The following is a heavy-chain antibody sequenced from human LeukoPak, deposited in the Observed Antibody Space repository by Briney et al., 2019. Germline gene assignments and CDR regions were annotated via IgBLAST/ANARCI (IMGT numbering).Heavy chain of an antibody. Sequence: PSETLSLTCTVSGGSISSSSYYWGWIRQPPGKGLEWIGSIYYSGSTYYNPSLKSRVTISVDTSKNQFSLKLSSVTAADTAVYYCARDQPTFIAARPGFDYWGQGTLVTVSS. V-gene: IGHV4-39*07. CDR1: GGSISSSSYY. CDR3: ARDQPTFIAARPGFDY. J-gene: IGHJ4*02. CDR2: IYYSGST. D-gene: IGHD6-6*01.